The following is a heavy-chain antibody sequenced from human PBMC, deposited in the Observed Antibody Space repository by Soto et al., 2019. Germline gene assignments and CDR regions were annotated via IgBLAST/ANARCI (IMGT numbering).Heavy chain of an antibody. CDR2: INAGNGNT. Sequence: QVQLVQSGAEVKKPGASVKVSCKASGYTFTSYAMHWVRQAPGQRLEWMGWINAGNGNTKYSQKFQGRVTITRDTSASTAYMELSSLRSEDTAVYYCARSPSVVVTAILWVPDAFDIWGQGTMVTVSS. CDR3: ARSPSVVVTAILWVPDAFDI. J-gene: IGHJ3*02. CDR1: GYTFTSYA. V-gene: IGHV1-3*01. D-gene: IGHD2-21*02.